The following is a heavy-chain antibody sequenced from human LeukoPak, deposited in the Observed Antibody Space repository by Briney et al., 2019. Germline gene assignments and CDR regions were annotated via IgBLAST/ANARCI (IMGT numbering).Heavy chain of an antibody. J-gene: IGHJ4*02. Sequence: GRSLRLSCAASGFTFSSYAMHWVRQAPGKGLEWVAVISYDGSNKYYADSVKGRLTISRDNSKNTLYLQMNSLRAEDTAVYYCARERGDGYNPLHYWGQGTLVTVSS. D-gene: IGHD5-24*01. CDR2: ISYDGSNK. CDR3: ARERGDGYNPLHY. V-gene: IGHV3-30-3*01. CDR1: GFTFSSYA.